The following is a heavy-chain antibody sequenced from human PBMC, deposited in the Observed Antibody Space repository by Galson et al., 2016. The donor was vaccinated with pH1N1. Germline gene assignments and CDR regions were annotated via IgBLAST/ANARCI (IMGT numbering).Heavy chain of an antibody. CDR1: GFNFNVYS. V-gene: IGHV3-30*18. J-gene: IGHJ3*02. CDR3: AKTRIPVAEDEAFDI. Sequence: SLRLSCAASGFNFNVYSIHWVRQAPGKGLEWVAVISYDESSRFYADSVRGRFTVSRDNSKNTIYLRMSSLRIDDTAVDYCAKTRIPVAEDEAFDIWGQGTLVTVSS. D-gene: IGHD6-19*01. CDR2: ISYDESSR.